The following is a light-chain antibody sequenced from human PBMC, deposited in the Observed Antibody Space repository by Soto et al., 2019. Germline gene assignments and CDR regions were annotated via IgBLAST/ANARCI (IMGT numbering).Light chain of an antibody. CDR2: STT. V-gene: IGLV8-61*01. Sequence: QAVVTQESSFSVSPGGTVTLTCGLISGSVSTAHNPNWYQQTPGQAPRTLIYSTTTRSSGVPDRFSGSILGNKAALTITGDQADDESDYYCALFMGNGISVFGTGTKVTVL. CDR3: ALFMGNGISV. CDR1: SGSVSTAHN. J-gene: IGLJ1*01.